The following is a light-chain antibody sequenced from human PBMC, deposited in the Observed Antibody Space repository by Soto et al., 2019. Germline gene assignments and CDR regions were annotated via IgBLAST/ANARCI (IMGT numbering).Light chain of an antibody. V-gene: IGLV2-8*01. CDR1: SSDVGGYNY. J-gene: IGLJ2*01. CDR3: SSYAGSNNYVV. CDR2: EVS. Sequence: QSALTQPPSASGSPGQSVTISCTGTSSDVGGYNYVSWYQQHPGKAPKLMIYEVSKRPSGVPDRFSGSKSGNTASLTVSGLQAEDEAGYYSSSYAGSNNYVVFDGGTKLTVL.